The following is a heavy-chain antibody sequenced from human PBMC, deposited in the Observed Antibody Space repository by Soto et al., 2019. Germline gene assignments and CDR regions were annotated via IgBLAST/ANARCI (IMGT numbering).Heavy chain of an antibody. Sequence: EVQLVESGGGLVKPGGSLRLSCAASGFTFSSYSMNWVRQAPGKGLEWVSSISSSSSYIYYADSVKGRFTISRDNAKNSRDLQMNGLRAEDTAVYYCARDQPGYSYGYGLGYWGQGTLVAVSS. CDR2: ISSSSSYI. J-gene: IGHJ4*02. D-gene: IGHD5-18*01. V-gene: IGHV3-21*01. CDR3: ARDQPGYSYGYGLGY. CDR1: GFTFSSYS.